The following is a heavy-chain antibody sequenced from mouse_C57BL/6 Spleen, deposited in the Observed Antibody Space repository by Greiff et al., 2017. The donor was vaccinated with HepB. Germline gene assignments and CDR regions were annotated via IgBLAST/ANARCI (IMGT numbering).Heavy chain of an antibody. CDR2: IDPANGNT. J-gene: IGHJ2*01. CDR3: ARASSSQYYFDY. D-gene: IGHD1-1*01. Sequence: VQLQQSVAELVRPGASVKLSCTASGFTFNNTYMHWVKQSPEQGLEWIGRIDPANGNTNYAPKFKGKATITADTSSNTAYLQLSSLTSEDTAIYYCARASSSQYYFDYWGQGTTLTVSS. V-gene: IGHV14-3*01. CDR1: GFTFNNTY.